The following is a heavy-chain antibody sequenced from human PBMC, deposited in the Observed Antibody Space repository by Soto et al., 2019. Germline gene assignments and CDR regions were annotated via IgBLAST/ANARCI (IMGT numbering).Heavy chain of an antibody. D-gene: IGHD3-22*01. J-gene: IGHJ5*02. CDR3: ARDPLSYDDSPLNWFDP. CDR1: GGTFSSYT. CDR2: IIPILGIA. V-gene: IGHV1-69*08. Sequence: QVQLVQSGAEVKKPGSSVKVSCKASGGTFSSYTISWVRQAPGQGLEWMGRIIPILGIANYAQKFQGRVTITAXXPXSXXYMELSSLRSEDTAVYYCARDPLSYDDSPLNWFDPWGQGTLVTVSS.